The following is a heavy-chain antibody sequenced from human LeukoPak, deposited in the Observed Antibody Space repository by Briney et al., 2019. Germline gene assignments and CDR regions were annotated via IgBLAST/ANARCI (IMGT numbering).Heavy chain of an antibody. Sequence: ASVKVSCKASGYTFTSYYMHWVRQAPGQGLEWMGIINPSGGSTSYAQKFQGRLTMTRDTSTSTVYMALSSLRSEDTAVYYCARDGWSSGWYNYWGQGTLVTVSP. CDR3: ARDGWSSGWYNY. CDR1: GYTFTSYY. V-gene: IGHV1-46*01. CDR2: INPSGGST. D-gene: IGHD6-19*01. J-gene: IGHJ4*02.